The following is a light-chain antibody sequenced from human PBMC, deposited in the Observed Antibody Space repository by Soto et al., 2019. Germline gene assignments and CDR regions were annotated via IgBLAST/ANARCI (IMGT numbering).Light chain of an antibody. V-gene: IGLV2-11*01. CDR3: SSYAGRHVWV. J-gene: IGLJ3*02. Sequence: QSVLTQSRSVSGSPGQSVTISCTGTSSDVSWYQHHPDKAPKLMIYDVYKRPSGVPDRFSGSKSGNTASLTISGLQADDEGDYYCSSYAGRHVWVFGGGTKLTVL. CDR1: SSDV. CDR2: DVY.